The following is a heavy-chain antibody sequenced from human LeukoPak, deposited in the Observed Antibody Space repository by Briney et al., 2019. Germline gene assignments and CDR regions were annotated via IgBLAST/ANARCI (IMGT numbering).Heavy chain of an antibody. CDR1: GYTLTELS. D-gene: IGHD1-1*01. V-gene: IGHV1-24*01. J-gene: IGHJ3*02. Sequence: ASVKVSCKVSGYTLTELSMHWVRQAPGKGLEWMGGLDPEDGETIYAQRFQGRVTMTEDASTDTAYMELSSLRSEDTAVYYCATDPGAGTTAFLAFDIWGQGTMVTVSS. CDR2: LDPEDGET. CDR3: ATDPGAGTTAFLAFDI.